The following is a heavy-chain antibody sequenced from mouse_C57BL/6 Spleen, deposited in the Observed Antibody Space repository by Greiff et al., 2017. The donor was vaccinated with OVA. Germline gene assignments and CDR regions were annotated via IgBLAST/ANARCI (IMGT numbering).Heavy chain of an antibody. V-gene: IGHV2-2*01. D-gene: IGHD2-4*01. CDR1: GFSLTSYG. CDR3: ARRGPIYYDYDNAMDY. CDR2: IWSGGST. Sequence: QVQLQQSGPGLVQPSQSLSITCTVSGFSLTSYGVHWVRQSPGKGLEWLGVIWSGGSTDYNAAFISRLSISKDNSKSQVFFKMNSLQADDTAIYYCARRGPIYYDYDNAMDYWGQGTSVTVSS. J-gene: IGHJ4*01.